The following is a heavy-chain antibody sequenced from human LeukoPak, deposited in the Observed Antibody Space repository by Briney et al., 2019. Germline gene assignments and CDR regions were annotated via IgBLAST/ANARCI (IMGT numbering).Heavy chain of an antibody. D-gene: IGHD4-17*01. Sequence: SETLSLTCTVSGGSISSYYWSWIRRPPGKGLEWIGYIYYSGSTNYNPSLKSRVTISVDTSNNQFSLKLSSVTAADTAVYYCARGLREAQYGYWGQGTLVTVSS. CDR1: GGSISSYY. V-gene: IGHV4-59*01. CDR2: IYYSGST. CDR3: ARGLREAQYGY. J-gene: IGHJ4*02.